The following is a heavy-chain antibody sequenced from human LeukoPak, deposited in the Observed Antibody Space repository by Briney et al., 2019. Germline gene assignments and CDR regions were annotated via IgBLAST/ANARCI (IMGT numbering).Heavy chain of an antibody. V-gene: IGHV3-21*01. CDR1: GFTFSSYS. D-gene: IGHD3-10*01. J-gene: IGHJ5*02. Sequence: GGSLRLSCAASGFTFSSYSMNWVRQAPGKGLEWVSSISSSSSYIYYADSVKGRFTISRDNAKNSLYLQMNSLRAEDKAVYYCARDTYGSGCSRFDPWGQGTLVTVSS. CDR2: ISSSSSYI. CDR3: ARDTYGSGCSRFDP.